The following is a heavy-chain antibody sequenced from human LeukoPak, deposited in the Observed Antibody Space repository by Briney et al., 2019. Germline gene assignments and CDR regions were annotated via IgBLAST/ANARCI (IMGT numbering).Heavy chain of an antibody. CDR1: GYTFTSYG. V-gene: IGHV1-18*01. CDR2: ISAFNGNT. Sequence: VASVKVSRKASGYTFTSYGISWVRQAPGQGLEWMGWISAFNGNTNYAQKLQGRVTMTTDTSTSTAYMELRSLRSDDTAVYYCARDPAYSSSWYLGYYFDYWGQGTLVTVSS. CDR3: ARDPAYSSSWYLGYYFDY. J-gene: IGHJ4*02. D-gene: IGHD6-13*01.